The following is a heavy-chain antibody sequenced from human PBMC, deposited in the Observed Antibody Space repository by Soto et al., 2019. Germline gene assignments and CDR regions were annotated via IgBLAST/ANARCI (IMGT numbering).Heavy chain of an antibody. CDR1: GFTFSSYA. V-gene: IGHV3-23*01. Sequence: GGSLRLSCAASGFTFSSYAMSWVRQAPGKGLEWVSAISGSGGSTYYADSVKGRFTISRDNSKNTLYLQMNSLRAEDTAVYYCANPLSAIFGVVIPFDYWGQGTLVTVSS. CDR3: ANPLSAIFGVVIPFDY. D-gene: IGHD3-3*01. J-gene: IGHJ4*02. CDR2: ISGSGGST.